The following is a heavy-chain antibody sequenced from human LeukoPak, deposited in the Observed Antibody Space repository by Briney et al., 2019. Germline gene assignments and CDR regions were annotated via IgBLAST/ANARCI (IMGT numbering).Heavy chain of an antibody. Sequence: GGSLRLSCAASGFTFSTYGMNWVRQAPGKGLEWVSGISPSGGITYYTDSVKGRFTISRDNSKNTLYLQMNSLRAEDTAVYYCAKDLHYGDYSDYWGQGTLVTVSS. CDR3: AKDLHYGDYSDY. J-gene: IGHJ4*02. V-gene: IGHV3-23*01. CDR1: GFTFSTYG. CDR2: ISPSGGIT. D-gene: IGHD4-17*01.